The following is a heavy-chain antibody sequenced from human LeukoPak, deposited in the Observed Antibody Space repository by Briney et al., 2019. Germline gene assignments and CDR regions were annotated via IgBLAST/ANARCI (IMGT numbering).Heavy chain of an antibody. D-gene: IGHD4-11*01. CDR1: GGTFSSYA. V-gene: IGHV1-69*05. CDR3: ARGPTVTNSFDY. J-gene: IGHJ4*02. CDR2: VIPIFGTA. Sequence: SVKVSCKASGGTFSSYAISWVRQAPGQGLEWMGGVIPIFGTANYAQKFQGRVTITTDESTSTAYMELSSLRSEDTAVYYCARGPTVTNSFDYWRQGTLVTVSS.